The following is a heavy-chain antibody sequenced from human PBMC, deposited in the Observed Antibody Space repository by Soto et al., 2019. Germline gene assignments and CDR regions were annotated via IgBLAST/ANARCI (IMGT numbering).Heavy chain of an antibody. D-gene: IGHD4-4*01. CDR1: GFTFSSYG. V-gene: IGHV3-33*01. CDR3: ARDSSKDENFFDY. CDR2: IWYDGSNK. Sequence: GGSLRLSCAASGFTFSSYGMHWVRQAPGKGLEWVAVIWYDGSNKYYADSVKGRFTISRDNSKNTLYLQMNSLRAEDTAVYYCARDSSKDENFFDYWGQGTLVTVSS. J-gene: IGHJ4*02.